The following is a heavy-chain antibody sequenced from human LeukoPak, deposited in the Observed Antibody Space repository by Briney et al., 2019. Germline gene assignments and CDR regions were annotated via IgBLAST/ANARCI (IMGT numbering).Heavy chain of an antibody. Sequence: SETLSLTCIVSGGSISGHYWSWIRQPPGKGLEWIGYIYHSGSTNYNPSLKSRFSISVDTSKNQFSLKLSSVTAADTAVYYCARSWRYGSSFDIWGQGTMVTVSS. V-gene: IGHV4-59*11. CDR3: ARSWRYGSSFDI. CDR1: GGSISGHY. J-gene: IGHJ3*02. CDR2: IYHSGST. D-gene: IGHD3-10*01.